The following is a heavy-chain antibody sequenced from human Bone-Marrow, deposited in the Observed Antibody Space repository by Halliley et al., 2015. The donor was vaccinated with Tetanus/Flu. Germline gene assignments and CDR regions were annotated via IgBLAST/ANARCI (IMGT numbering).Heavy chain of an antibody. V-gene: IGHV3-21*01. CDR2: ISTGSGHT. D-gene: IGHD3-3*02. CDR1: GFTFRSYT. Sequence: SLRLSCSASGFTFRSYTMDWVRQAPGKGLEWVASISTGSGHTYYADFLKGRFTISRDDAKNSLFLQMNSLRAEDTAVYFCARNRGRTSHFDPRGEGSLVPVSS. J-gene: IGHJ5*02. CDR3: ARNRGRTSHFDP.